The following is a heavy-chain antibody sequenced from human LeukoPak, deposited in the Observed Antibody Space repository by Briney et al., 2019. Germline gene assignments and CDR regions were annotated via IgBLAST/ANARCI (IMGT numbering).Heavy chain of an antibody. CDR3: AKDDFYDTSGYRD. J-gene: IGHJ4*02. V-gene: IGHV3-30*04. Sequence: GGSLRLSCAASGFTFSSYAMHWVRQAPGKGLEWVAVISYDGSNKYYADSVKGRFTISRDNSKNTLYLQMNSLRAEDTAVYYCAKDDFYDTSGYRDWGQGTLVTVSS. D-gene: IGHD3-22*01. CDR1: GFTFSSYA. CDR2: ISYDGSNK.